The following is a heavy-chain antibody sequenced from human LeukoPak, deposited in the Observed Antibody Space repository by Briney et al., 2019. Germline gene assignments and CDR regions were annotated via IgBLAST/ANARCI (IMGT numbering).Heavy chain of an antibody. D-gene: IGHD6-13*01. V-gene: IGHV4-34*01. CDR1: GGSFSGYY. J-gene: IGHJ5*02. CDR3: ARSGSSSWYSQYNWFDP. CDR2: INHSGST. Sequence: ASETLSLTCAVYGGSFSGYYWSWIRQPPGKGLEWIGEINHSGSTNYNPSLKSRVTISVDTSKNQFSLQLSSVTAADTAVYYCARSGSSSWYSQYNWFDPWGQGTLVTVSS.